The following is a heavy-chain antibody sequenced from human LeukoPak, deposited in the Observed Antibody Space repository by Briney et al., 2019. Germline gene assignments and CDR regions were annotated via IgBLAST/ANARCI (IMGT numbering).Heavy chain of an antibody. J-gene: IGHJ4*02. Sequence: SETLSLTCTVSGGSISSSSYYWGWIRQPPGKGLEWIGSIYYSGSTYYNPSLKSRVTISVDTSNNQFSLKLSSVTAADTAVYYCARENLLAAAGTGYFDYWGRGTLVTVSS. CDR3: ARENLLAAAGTGYFDY. CDR2: IYYSGST. D-gene: IGHD6-13*01. CDR1: GGSISSSSYY. V-gene: IGHV4-39*01.